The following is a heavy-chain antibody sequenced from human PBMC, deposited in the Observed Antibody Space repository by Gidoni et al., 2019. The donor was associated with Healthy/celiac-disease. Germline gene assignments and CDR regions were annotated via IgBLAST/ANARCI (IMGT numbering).Heavy chain of an antibody. Sequence: QVQLVESGGGVVQPGRSLRLSCAASGFTFSSYGMHWVRQAPGKGLEWVAVIWYDGSNKYYADSVKGRFTISRDNSKNTLYLQMNSLRAEDTAVYYCARDVSITGTQGFDYWGQGTLVTVSS. J-gene: IGHJ4*02. D-gene: IGHD1-20*01. V-gene: IGHV3-33*01. CDR3: ARDVSITGTQGFDY. CDR1: GFTFSSYG. CDR2: IWYDGSNK.